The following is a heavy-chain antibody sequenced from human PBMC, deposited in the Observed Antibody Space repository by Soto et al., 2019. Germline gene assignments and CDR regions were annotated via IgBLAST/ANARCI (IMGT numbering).Heavy chain of an antibody. CDR3: ARDRLGTSPGLYGMDV. J-gene: IGHJ6*02. V-gene: IGHV3-30-3*01. Sequence: GGSLRLSCAASGFTFSSYAMHWVRQAPGKGLEWVAVISYDGSNKYYADSVKGRFTISRDNSKNTLYLQMNSLRAEDTAVYYCARDRLGTSPGLYGMDVWGQGTTVTVSS. CDR2: ISYDGSNK. D-gene: IGHD3-16*01. CDR1: GFTFSSYA.